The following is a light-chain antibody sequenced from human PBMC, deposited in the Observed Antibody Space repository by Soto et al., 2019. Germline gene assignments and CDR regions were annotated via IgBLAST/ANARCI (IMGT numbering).Light chain of an antibody. V-gene: IGKV3-11*01. CDR3: QQRSNWLWT. J-gene: IGKJ1*01. CDR1: QSVSLN. CDR2: DAS. Sequence: TLITLAVSRGTKDTRPCRASQSVSLNLAWYQQKRGQAPRVLIYDASNRATGIPARFSGSGSGTDFTLTISSLEPEDFAVYYCQQRSNWLWTFGQ.